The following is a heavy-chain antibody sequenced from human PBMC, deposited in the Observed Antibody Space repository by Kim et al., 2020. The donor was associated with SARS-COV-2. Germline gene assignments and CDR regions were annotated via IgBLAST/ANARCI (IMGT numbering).Heavy chain of an antibody. J-gene: IGHJ3*02. Sequence: GGSLRLSCAASGFTFSNSAMGWVRQAPGKGLEWVSTISGSLINRDYADSVKGRFTISRDNSKKTLFLQMNSLRAEDTALYYCAKADYPAAFDIWGQGTLVTVSS. CDR3: AKADYPAAFDI. V-gene: IGHV3-23*01. CDR1: GFTFSNSA. D-gene: IGHD5-12*01. CDR2: ISGSLINR.